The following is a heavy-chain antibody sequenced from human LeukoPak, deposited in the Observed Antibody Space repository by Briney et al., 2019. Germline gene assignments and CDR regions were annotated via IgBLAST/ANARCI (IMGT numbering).Heavy chain of an antibody. Sequence: PGGSLRLSCAASGVTFCSDWMSWVGGAPGKGLEGGANIKQDGSEKYYVDSVKGRFTISRDNAKNSLYLQMNSLRAEDTAVNYCARVVAATGAFDIWGQGTMVTVSS. CDR3: ARVVAATGAFDI. CDR2: IKQDGSEK. J-gene: IGHJ3*02. D-gene: IGHD2-15*01. V-gene: IGHV3-7*04. CDR1: GVTFCSDW.